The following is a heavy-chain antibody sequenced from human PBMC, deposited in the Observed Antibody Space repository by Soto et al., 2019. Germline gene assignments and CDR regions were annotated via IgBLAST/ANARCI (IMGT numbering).Heavy chain of an antibody. CDR3: ARDVGGTVTLEAAFDF. J-gene: IGHJ3*01. CDR1: GNSISDYY. D-gene: IGHD4-17*01. V-gene: IGHV4-59*01. Sequence: QVQLLASGPGLVKPSETLSLTCTVSGNSISDYYWSWIRQPPGKGLEWIGYIFHNGNTNYNPSLNRRVTMSVDTSKTQFSLRLSSVTAADTALYYCARDVGGTVTLEAAFDFGGQGTMVTVS. CDR2: IFHNGNT.